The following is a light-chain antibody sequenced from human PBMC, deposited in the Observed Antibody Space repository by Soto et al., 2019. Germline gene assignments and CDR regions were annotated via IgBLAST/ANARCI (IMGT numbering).Light chain of an antibody. J-gene: IGKJ4*01. CDR1: QSVSSSY. CDR3: QQYNNWHPLT. CDR2: GAS. V-gene: IGKV3-20*01. Sequence: EIVLTQSPGTLSLSPGERATLSCRASQSVSSSYLAWYQQKPGQAPRLLIYGASSRATGIPDRFSGSGSGTDFTLTISRLEPEDFAVYYCQQYNNWHPLTFGGGTKVDIK.